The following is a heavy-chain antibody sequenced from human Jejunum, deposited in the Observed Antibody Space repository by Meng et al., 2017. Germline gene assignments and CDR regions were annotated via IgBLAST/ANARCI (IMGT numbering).Heavy chain of an antibody. CDR2: IYHSGTT. J-gene: IGHJ1*01. CDR3: ARDFEALNGV. Sequence: VQLQDSCPGLLKPWGTLSLTCAVSGDSISSSYWGSWVRQSPGKGLEWIGEIYHSGTTNYNPSLKSRVTLSVDKSKNQFSLNLSSVTAADTAVYFCARDFEALNGVWGQGTLVTVSS. CDR1: GDSISSSYW. D-gene: IGHD2-8*01. V-gene: IGHV4-4*02.